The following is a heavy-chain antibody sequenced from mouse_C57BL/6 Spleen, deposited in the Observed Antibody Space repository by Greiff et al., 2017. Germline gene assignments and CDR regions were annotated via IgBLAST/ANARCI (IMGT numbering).Heavy chain of an antibody. CDR3: ARAPYYYSSSWAY. CDR2: INPNNGGT. Sequence: VQLQQSGPELVKPGASVKISCKASGYTFTDYYMDWVKQSHGKSLEWIGDINPNNGGTIYNQKFKGKATLTVDKSSSTAYMELSSLTSEDTAVYDYARAPYYYSSSWAYWGQGTTRTVSS. CDR1: GYTFTDYY. J-gene: IGHJ2*01. V-gene: IGHV1-18*01. D-gene: IGHD1-1*01.